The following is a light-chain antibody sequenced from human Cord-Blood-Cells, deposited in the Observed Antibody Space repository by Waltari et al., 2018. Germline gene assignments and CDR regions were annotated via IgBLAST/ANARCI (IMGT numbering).Light chain of an antibody. Sequence: QSALTQPRSVSGSPGQSVTISCTGTSSDVGGYNYVSWYQQHPGKAPKLMIYDVSKRPAGVPDGVSGYKSGNTASLTISGLQAEDEADYYCCSYAGSYVFGTGTKVTVL. V-gene: IGLV2-11*01. CDR3: CSYAGSYV. CDR1: SSDVGGYNY. J-gene: IGLJ1*01. CDR2: DVS.